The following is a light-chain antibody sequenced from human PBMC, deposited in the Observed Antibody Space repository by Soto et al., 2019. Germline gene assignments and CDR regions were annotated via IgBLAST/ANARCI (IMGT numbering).Light chain of an antibody. V-gene: IGKV3-20*01. CDR2: GAS. Sequence: EIVLTQSPGTLSLSPGERATLSCRASQSVSSNYLAWYQQKPGQAPRLLIYGASSRATGIPDRFSGSGSATDFTLTSSRLEPEDFAVYYGQHYGSSPFTFGPGTKVDIK. J-gene: IGKJ3*01. CDR1: QSVSSNY. CDR3: QHYGSSPFT.